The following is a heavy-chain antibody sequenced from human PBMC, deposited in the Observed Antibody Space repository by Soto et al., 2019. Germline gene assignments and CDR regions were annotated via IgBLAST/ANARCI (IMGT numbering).Heavy chain of an antibody. CDR2: IYYSGST. J-gene: IGHJ4*02. V-gene: IGHV4-30-4*01. Sequence: SETLSLTCTVSGGSIISCDYYWSLIRQPPGKGLEWIGYIYYSGSTYYNPSLKSRVTISVDTSKNQFSLKLSSVTAADTAVYYCARATRVIYRRSDNFDYWGQGTLVTVSS. CDR1: GGSIISCDYY. CDR3: ARATRVIYRRSDNFDY. D-gene: IGHD3-16*02.